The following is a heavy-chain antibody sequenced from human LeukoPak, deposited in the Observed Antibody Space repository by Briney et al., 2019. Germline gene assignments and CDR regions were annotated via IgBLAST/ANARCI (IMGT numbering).Heavy chain of an antibody. Sequence: GGSLRLSCAASGFTFDDYAMHWVRQAPGKGLEWVSGISWNSGSKGYADSVKGRFTISRDNAKNSLYLQMNSLRAEDTALYYCAKEGGYSGYGFDYWGQGTLVTVSS. CDR2: ISWNSGSK. D-gene: IGHD5-12*01. V-gene: IGHV3-9*01. CDR3: AKEGGYSGYGFDY. J-gene: IGHJ4*02. CDR1: GFTFDDYA.